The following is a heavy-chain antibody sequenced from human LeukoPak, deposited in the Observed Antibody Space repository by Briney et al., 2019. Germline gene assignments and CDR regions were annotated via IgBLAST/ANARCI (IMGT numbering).Heavy chain of an antibody. CDR2: ISSSSSTI. Sequence: PGGSLRLACAASGFTFSSYSMNWVRQAPGKGLEWVSYISSSSSTIYYADSVKGRFTISRDNAKNSLYLQMNSLRAEDTAVYYCARQRFYGDYAGDYWGQGTLVSVSS. D-gene: IGHD4-17*01. V-gene: IGHV3-48*01. CDR1: GFTFSSYS. J-gene: IGHJ4*02. CDR3: ARQRFYGDYAGDY.